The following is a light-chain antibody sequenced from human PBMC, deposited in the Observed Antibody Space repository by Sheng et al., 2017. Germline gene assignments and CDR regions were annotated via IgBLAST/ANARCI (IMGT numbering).Light chain of an antibody. CDR2: GAS. J-gene: IGKJ4*01. CDR3: QQRSNWPLT. Sequence: EIVLTQSPAILSLSPGERATLSCRASHSVSSNLAWYQQKPGQAPRLLIYGASSRATGIPDRFSGSGSGTDFTLTISSLEPEDFAVYYCQQRSNWPLTFGGGTKVEIK. V-gene: IGKV3-11*01. CDR1: HSVSSN.